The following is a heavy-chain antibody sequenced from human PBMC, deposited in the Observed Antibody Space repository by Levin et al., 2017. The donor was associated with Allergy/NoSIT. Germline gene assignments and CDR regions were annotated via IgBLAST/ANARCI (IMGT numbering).Heavy chain of an antibody. CDR3: DRERGEGDLSLNYYGVDV. CDR1: GGSFNTDT. D-gene: IGHD2-21*02. V-gene: IGHV1-69*01. J-gene: IGHJ6*04. Sequence: PGESLKISCKASGGSFNTDTIIWVRQAPGQGLEWMGGIIPIFGTPNNAQKFQDRVTITADEPTSTIYMEVNSLTSEDTAVYFWDRERGEGDLSLNYYGVDVWGEGTAVSVSS. CDR2: IIPIFGTP.